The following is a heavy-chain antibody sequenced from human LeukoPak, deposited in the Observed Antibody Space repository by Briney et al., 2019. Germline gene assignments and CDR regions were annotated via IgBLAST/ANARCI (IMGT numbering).Heavy chain of an antibody. CDR1: GGSISSGGYY. V-gene: IGHV4-30-4*08. CDR3: GALTGAAAGTWGPGYFDY. D-gene: IGHD6-13*01. J-gene: IGHJ4*02. Sequence: PSETLSLTCTVSGGSISSGGYYWSWIRQHPGKGLEWIGYIYYSGSTYYNPSLKSRVTISVDTSKNQFSLKLSSVTAADTAVYYCGALTGAAAGTWGPGYFDYWGQGTLVTVSS. CDR2: IYYSGST.